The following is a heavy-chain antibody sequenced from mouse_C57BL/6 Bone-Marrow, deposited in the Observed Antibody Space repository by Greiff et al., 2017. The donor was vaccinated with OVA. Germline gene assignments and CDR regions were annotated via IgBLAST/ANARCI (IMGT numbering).Heavy chain of an antibody. V-gene: IGHV1-61*01. CDR3: ARRDITTVVATDWYFDV. CDR2: IYPSDSET. D-gene: IGHD1-1*01. J-gene: IGHJ1*03. CDR1: GYTFTSYW. Sequence: QVQLKQPGAELVRPGSSVKLSCKASGYTFTSYWMDWVKQRPGQGLEWIGNIYPSDSETHYNQKFKDKATLTVDKSSSTAYMQLSSLTSEDSAVYYCARRDITTVVATDWYFDVWGTGTTVTVSS.